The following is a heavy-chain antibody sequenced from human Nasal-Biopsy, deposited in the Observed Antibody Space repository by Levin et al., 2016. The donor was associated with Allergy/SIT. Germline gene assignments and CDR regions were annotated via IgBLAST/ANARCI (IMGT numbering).Heavy chain of an antibody. V-gene: IGHV1-69*13. CDR3: AILKEYSNKWTGNSFDV. CDR1: GGTVTNYA. D-gene: IGHD2/OR15-2a*01. Sequence: SVKVSCKASGGTVTNYAIAWVRQAPGQGLEWMGGIIPILGTTNFAQKFQGSVTLTADASTSTVYMQLSGLRSEDTAVYYCAILKEYSNKWTGNSFDVWGQGTMVIVSS. CDR2: IIPILGTT. J-gene: IGHJ3*01.